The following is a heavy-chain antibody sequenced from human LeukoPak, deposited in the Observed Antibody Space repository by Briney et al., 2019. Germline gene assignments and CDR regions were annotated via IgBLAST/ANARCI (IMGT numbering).Heavy chain of an antibody. CDR2: INPNTSGT. CDR1: GYTFTGYY. D-gene: IGHD3-10*01. Sequence: ASVKVSCKASGYTFTGYYIHWVRQAPGQGLEWVGLINPNTSGTYYAQKFQGRVTMTTITSINTAYMDLTRLRSDDTAIYYCAREVRTGYIAGGDWGQGALVTVSS. CDR3: AREVRTGYIAGGD. J-gene: IGHJ1*01. V-gene: IGHV1-2*02.